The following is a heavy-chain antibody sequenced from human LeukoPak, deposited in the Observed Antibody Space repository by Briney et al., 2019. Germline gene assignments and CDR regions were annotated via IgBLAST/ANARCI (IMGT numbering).Heavy chain of an antibody. CDR1: GGSFSGYY. CDR2: INHSGNT. CDR3: ASRGGYKFRFTDYYYCYMDV. D-gene: IGHD5-24*01. Sequence: SETLSLTCAVYGGSFSGYYWSWIRQPPGKGLEWIGEINHSGNTNYNPSLKSRVTISVDTSKNQFSLKLSSVTAADTAVYYCASRGGYKFRFTDYYYCYMDVWGNGTTVTVSS. V-gene: IGHV4-34*01. J-gene: IGHJ6*03.